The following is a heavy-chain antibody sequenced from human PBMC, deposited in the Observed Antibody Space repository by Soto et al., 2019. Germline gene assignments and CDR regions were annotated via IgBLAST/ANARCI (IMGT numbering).Heavy chain of an antibody. Sequence: QVQLQQWGAGLLKPSETLSLTCAVYGGSFSGYQWTWIRQTPGKGLEWIGEINDSGNINNHPSLKSRGTMFLDTPEKQICLKLSSVTAADTAVYYCARGLMLWFGELSRRGGYYYYMDVWGEGTTVIVSS. CDR2: INDSGNI. CDR3: ARGLMLWFGELSRRGGYYYYMDV. V-gene: IGHV4-34*04. J-gene: IGHJ6*03. D-gene: IGHD3-10*01. CDR1: GGSFSGYQ.